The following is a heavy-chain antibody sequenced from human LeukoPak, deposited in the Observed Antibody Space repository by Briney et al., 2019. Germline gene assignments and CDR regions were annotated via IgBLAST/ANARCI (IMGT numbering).Heavy chain of an antibody. CDR1: GFTLSSEW. CDR2: IKQDGSEI. Sequence: GGSLRLSCAASGFTLSSEWMSWVRQAPGKGLEWVANIKQDGSEIYYVDSVKGRFTISRDNAKNSLYLQMKSLRAEDTAVYYCAKLGFVGASNYWGQGTLVTVSS. V-gene: IGHV3-7*01. J-gene: IGHJ4*02. D-gene: IGHD1-26*01. CDR3: AKLGFVGASNY.